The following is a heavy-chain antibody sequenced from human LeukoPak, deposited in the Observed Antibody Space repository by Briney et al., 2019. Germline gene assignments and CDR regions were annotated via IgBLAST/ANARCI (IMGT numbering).Heavy chain of an antibody. CDR1: GAFITSHY. CDR3: ARWRYYDSSGYRFDY. V-gene: IGHV4-59*08. J-gene: IGHJ4*02. CDR2: IYYSGST. Sequence: SETLSLTCTVSGAFITSHYWGWIRQPPEKGLEWIGYIYYSGSTNYNPSLKSRVTISVDTSKNQFSLKLSSVTAADTAVYYCARWRYYDSSGYRFDYWGQGTLVTVSS. D-gene: IGHD3-22*01.